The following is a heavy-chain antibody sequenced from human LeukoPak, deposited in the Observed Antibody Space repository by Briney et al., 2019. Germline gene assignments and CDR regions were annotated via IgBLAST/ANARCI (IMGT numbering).Heavy chain of an antibody. J-gene: IGHJ5*02. D-gene: IGHD3-3*01. CDR1: GGSISSSSYY. Sequence: PSETLSLACTVSGGSISSSSYYWGWIRQPPGKGLEWIEENNHSGSTNYNPSLKSRVTISVDTSKNQFSLKLSSVTAADTAVYYCARRVFDFWSGYNNWFDPWGQGTLVTVS. V-gene: IGHV4-39*07. CDR3: ARRVFDFWSGYNNWFDP. CDR2: NNHSGST.